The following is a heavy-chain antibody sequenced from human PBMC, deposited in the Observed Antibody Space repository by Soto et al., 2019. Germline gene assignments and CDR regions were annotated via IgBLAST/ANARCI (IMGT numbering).Heavy chain of an antibody. V-gene: IGHV4-34*01. CDR1: GGYFSGYD. CDR2: INHSGST. Sequence: SETLSLTCAVYGGYFSGYDWSWIRQPPGKGLEWIGEINHSGSTNYNPSLKSRVTISVDTSKNQFSLKLSSVTAADTAVYYCARVNVNDFWSGYSHLYYYGMDVWGQGTTVTVSS. J-gene: IGHJ6*02. D-gene: IGHD3-3*01. CDR3: ARVNVNDFWSGYSHLYYYGMDV.